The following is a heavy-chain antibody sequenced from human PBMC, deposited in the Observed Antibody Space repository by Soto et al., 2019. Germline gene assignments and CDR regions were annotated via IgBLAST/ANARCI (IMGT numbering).Heavy chain of an antibody. J-gene: IGHJ4*02. D-gene: IGHD2-8*02. CDR1: GFTVSTYG. V-gene: IGHV3-30*03. CDR3: TGAVASGY. Sequence: QVQLVESGGGVVQPGRSLRLSCAVSGFTVSTYGMHWVRQAPGKGLEWVAVISRDGGTKYYADSVKGRFTISRDNSRNTLFLEMNSLRSDEMAVYYCTGAVASGYWGPGPLVTVSS. CDR2: ISRDGGTK.